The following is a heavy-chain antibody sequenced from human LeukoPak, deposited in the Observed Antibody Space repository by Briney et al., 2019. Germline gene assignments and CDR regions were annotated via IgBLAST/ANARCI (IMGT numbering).Heavy chain of an antibody. Sequence: PGGSLRLSCAASGFTFSSYWMTWVRQAPGKGLEWVANIKQDGSEKYYVDSVKGRFTISRDNAKNSLYLQMNSLRAEDTAVYYCARDAFSRISIFGVVSDAFDIWGQGTMVIVSS. CDR1: GFTFSSYW. J-gene: IGHJ3*02. CDR3: ARDAFSRISIFGVVSDAFDI. CDR2: IKQDGSEK. D-gene: IGHD3-3*01. V-gene: IGHV3-7*01.